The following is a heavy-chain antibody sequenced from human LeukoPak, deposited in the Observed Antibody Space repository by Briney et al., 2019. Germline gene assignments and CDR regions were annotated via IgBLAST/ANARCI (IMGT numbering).Heavy chain of an antibody. J-gene: IGHJ6*02. D-gene: IGHD6-6*01. CDR1: GFTFSSYS. V-gene: IGHV3-21*01. Sequence: GGSLRLSCAASGFTFSSYSMNWVRQAPGKGLEWVSSISSSSSYIYYADSVKGRFTISRDNAKNSLYLQMNSLRAEDTAVYYCARDRTYSSSSGGDYYYYGMDVWGQGTTVTVSS. CDR3: ARDRTYSSSSGGDYYYYGMDV. CDR2: ISSSSSYI.